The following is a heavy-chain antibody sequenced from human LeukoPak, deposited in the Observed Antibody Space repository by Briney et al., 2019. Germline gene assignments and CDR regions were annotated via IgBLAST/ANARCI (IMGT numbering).Heavy chain of an antibody. CDR2: IYNSRGT. V-gene: IGHV4-59*08. J-gene: IGHJ4*02. CDR1: GASITDYF. D-gene: IGHD3-10*01. CDR3: ARRLTYKYGSGTAWYFDY. Sequence: SETLSLTCTVSGASITDYFWTWIRQPPGKGLEWIGYIYNSRGTNYNPSLQSRVTISMDTPKKQVTLTLSSVTAADTAIYYCARRLTYKYGSGTAWYFDYWGQGNLVTVSS.